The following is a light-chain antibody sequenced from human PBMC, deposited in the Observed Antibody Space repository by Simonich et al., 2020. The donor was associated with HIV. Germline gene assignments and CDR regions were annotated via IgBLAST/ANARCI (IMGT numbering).Light chain of an antibody. J-gene: IGKJ1*01. V-gene: IGKV3-15*01. CDR2: GAS. Sequence: EIVMTQSPATLSVSPGERATLSCRPSQSLNINLAWYQQTPGQTPRLLIYGASTRATGIPARFSGSGSGTEFTLTISSLQSEDFAVYYCQQYNNWPPWTFGQGTKVEIK. CDR3: QQYNNWPPWT. CDR1: QSLNIN.